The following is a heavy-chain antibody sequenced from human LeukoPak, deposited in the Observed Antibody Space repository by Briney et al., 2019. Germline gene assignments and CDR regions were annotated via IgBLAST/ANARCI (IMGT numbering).Heavy chain of an antibody. CDR3: ARGYYDFWSGRRNFDY. D-gene: IGHD3-3*01. CDR1: GFSLSNARMG. CDR2: IFSDDEK. V-gene: IGHV2-26*01. Sequence: SGPTLVNPTETLTLTFTVSGFSLSNARMGVSWIRQPPGKALEWLAHIFSDDEKSYSTSLKSRLTISKDTSKSQVVLTMTNMDPVDTATYYCARGYYDFWSGRRNFDYWGQGTLVTVSS. J-gene: IGHJ4*02.